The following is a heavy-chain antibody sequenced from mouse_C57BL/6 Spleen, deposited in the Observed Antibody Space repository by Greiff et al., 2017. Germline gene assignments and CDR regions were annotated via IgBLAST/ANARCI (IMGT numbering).Heavy chain of an antibody. J-gene: IGHJ2*01. V-gene: IGHV5-4*01. CDR3: ARDEGNDGYYFDY. CDR1: GFTFSSYA. D-gene: IGHD2-3*01. Sequence: EVKLMESGGGLVKPGGSLKLSCAASGFTFSSYAMSWVRQTPEKRLEWVATISDGGSYTYYPDNVKGRFTISRDNAKNNLYLQMSHLKSEDTAMYYCARDEGNDGYYFDYWGQGTTLTVSS. CDR2: ISDGGSYT.